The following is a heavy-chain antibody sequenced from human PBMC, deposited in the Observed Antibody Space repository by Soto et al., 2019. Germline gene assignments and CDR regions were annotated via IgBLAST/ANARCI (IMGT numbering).Heavy chain of an antibody. CDR2: IYWDDDK. CDR1: GFSLSTSGVG. CDR3: AHGPTYFDVLTGFDV. J-gene: IGHJ4*02. Sequence: ITLKESGPTLAKPTQTLTLTCTFSGFSLSTSGVGVGWIRQPPGKALEWLALIYWDDDKRYSPSLKSRLTITEDASKNQVVLTMSTMDPVDTATYSCAHGPTYFDVLTGFDVWGQGPLVTVSS. D-gene: IGHD3-9*01. V-gene: IGHV2-5*02.